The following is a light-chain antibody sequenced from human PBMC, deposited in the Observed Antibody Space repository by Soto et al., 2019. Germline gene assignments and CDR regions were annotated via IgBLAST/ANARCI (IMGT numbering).Light chain of an antibody. CDR3: QQYNNWPPTWT. J-gene: IGKJ1*01. Sequence: EIVMTQSPATLSVSPGERATLSCRASQSVSSNLAWYQQKPGQAPRLLIYGAYTRATAIPARFSGSGSGTEFTLTISSLQSEDFAVYYCQQYNNWPPTWTFGQGTKVEIK. V-gene: IGKV3-15*01. CDR1: QSVSSN. CDR2: GAY.